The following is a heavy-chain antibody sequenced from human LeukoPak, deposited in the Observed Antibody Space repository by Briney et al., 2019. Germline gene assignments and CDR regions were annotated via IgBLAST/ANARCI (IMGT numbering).Heavy chain of an antibody. Sequence: SQTLSLTCTVSGGSISSGDYYWSWIRQPPGKGLEWIGYIYYSGSTYYNPSLKSRVTISVDTSKNQFSLKLSSVTAADTAVYCCAREVRRLQVFDYWGQGTLVTVSS. J-gene: IGHJ4*02. V-gene: IGHV4-30-4*08. CDR3: AREVRRLQVFDY. CDR1: GGSISSGDYY. CDR2: IYYSGST. D-gene: IGHD4-17*01.